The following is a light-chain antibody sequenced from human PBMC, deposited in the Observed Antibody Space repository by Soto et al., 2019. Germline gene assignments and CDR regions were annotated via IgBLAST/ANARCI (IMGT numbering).Light chain of an antibody. J-gene: IGKJ2*01. CDR1: HSVFSN. V-gene: IGKV3-15*01. CDR3: QQYTNWPMYT. CDR2: GAS. Sequence: EIVMTQSPATLSVSPGERASLSCRASHSVFSNLAWYRQKPGQAPRLLIYGASTRATGIPARFSGSGSGTEFTLTISSLQSEDFAVYYCQQYTNWPMYTFGPGTKLEI.